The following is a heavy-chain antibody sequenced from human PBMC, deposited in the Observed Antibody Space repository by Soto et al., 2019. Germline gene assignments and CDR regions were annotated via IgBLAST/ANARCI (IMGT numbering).Heavy chain of an antibody. CDR2: ISYDGSNK. CDR3: AKDADILTANYCYGMDV. Sequence: QVQLVESGGGVVQPGRSLRLSCAASGFTFSSYGMHWVRQAPGKGLEWVAVISYDGSNKYYADSVKGRFTISRDNSKNTLYLQMNSLRAEDTAVYYCAKDADILTANYCYGMDVWGQGTTVTVSS. CDR1: GFTFSSYG. J-gene: IGHJ6*02. D-gene: IGHD3-9*01. V-gene: IGHV3-30*18.